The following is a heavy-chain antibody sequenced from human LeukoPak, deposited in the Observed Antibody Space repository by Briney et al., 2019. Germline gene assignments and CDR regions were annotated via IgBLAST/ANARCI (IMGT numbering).Heavy chain of an antibody. CDR3: VKDLIIAVTGQYFDY. D-gene: IGHD6-19*01. Sequence: GGSLRLSCAASGFTFSSYAMSWVRQAPGKGLEWVSVISGSGGSTFYADSVKGRFTISRDNSKNTLYLQMNSLRAEDTAVYYCVKDLIIAVTGQYFDYWGQGTLVTVSS. V-gene: IGHV3-23*01. CDR1: GFTFSSYA. J-gene: IGHJ4*02. CDR2: ISGSGGST.